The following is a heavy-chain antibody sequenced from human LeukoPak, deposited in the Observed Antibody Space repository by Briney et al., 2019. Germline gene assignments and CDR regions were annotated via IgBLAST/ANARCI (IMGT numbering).Heavy chain of an antibody. V-gene: IGHV3-7*01. CDR2: IKQDGSEK. CDR3: ARDKWTPDY. CDR1: GFTFNSEW. J-gene: IGHJ4*02. Sequence: PGGSLRLSCAASGFTFNSEWMTWVRQAPGKGLEWVANIKQDGSEKHYVDSVKGRFTISRDNAKNSLYLQMNSLRAEDTAVYYCARDKWTPDYWGQGTLVTVSS. D-gene: IGHD1-26*01.